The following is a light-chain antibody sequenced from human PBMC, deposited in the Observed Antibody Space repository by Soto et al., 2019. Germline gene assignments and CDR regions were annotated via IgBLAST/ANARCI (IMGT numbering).Light chain of an antibody. CDR2: AAS. Sequence: DIQMTQSPFSLSASVGDRVTITCRASQSISSYLNWYQQKPGKAPNLLIYAASSLQSGVPSRFSGSASGTDFTLTISSLHPEDFATYYCQQSYSTPFTVGQGTKLEIK. CDR1: QSISSY. CDR3: QQSYSTPFT. V-gene: IGKV1-39*01. J-gene: IGKJ2*01.